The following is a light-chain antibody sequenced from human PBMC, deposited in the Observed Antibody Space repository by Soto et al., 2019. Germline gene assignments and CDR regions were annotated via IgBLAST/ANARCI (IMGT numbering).Light chain of an antibody. Sequence: QSALTQPPSASGSPGPSVTISCTGTSSDVGAYDYVSWYQQHPGKAPKLMIYEINKRPSGVPDRFSGSKSGNTASLTVSGLQAEDEADYYCSSFAGSNNFPDVFGTGTKLTVL. CDR2: EIN. V-gene: IGLV2-8*01. CDR1: SSDVGAYDY. CDR3: SSFAGSNNFPDV. J-gene: IGLJ1*01.